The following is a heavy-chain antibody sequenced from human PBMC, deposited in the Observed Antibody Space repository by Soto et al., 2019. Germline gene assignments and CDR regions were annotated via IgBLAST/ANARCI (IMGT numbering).Heavy chain of an antibody. CDR2: IYYSGST. Sequence: SETLSLTCTVSGGSISSYYWSWIRQPPGKGLEWIGYIYYSGSTNYNPSLKSRVTISVDTSKNQFSLKLSSVTAADTAVYYCARDGSGITMVRGDYYGMDVWGQGTTVTVSS. V-gene: IGHV4-59*01. CDR3: ARDGSGITMVRGDYYGMDV. CDR1: GGSISSYY. D-gene: IGHD3-10*01. J-gene: IGHJ6*02.